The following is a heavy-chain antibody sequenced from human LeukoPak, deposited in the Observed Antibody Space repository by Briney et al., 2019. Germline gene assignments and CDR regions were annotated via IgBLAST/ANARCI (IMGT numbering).Heavy chain of an antibody. CDR3: ARGGTPGFSTGWLDY. V-gene: IGHV4-4*09. D-gene: IGHD6-19*01. CDR1: GGSISSYY. CDR2: IYTSGST. Sequence: SETLSLTCTVSGGSISSYYWSRIRQPPGKGLEWIGYIYTSGSTNYNPSLKSRVTISVDTSKNQFSLKLSSVTAADTAVYYCARGGTPGFSTGWLDYWGQGTLVTVSS. J-gene: IGHJ4*02.